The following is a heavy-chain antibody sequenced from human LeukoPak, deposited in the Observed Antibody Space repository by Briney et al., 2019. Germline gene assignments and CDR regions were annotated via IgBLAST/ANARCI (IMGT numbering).Heavy chain of an antibody. Sequence: PSETLSLTCTVSGGSISSYYWSWIRQPPGKGLEWIGYIYYSGSTNYTASLKSRATIAVDTSKNQFSLKLSSVTAADTAVYYCARKSTTVTYKHYFDPWGQGTLVTVSS. J-gene: IGHJ5*02. V-gene: IGHV4-59*01. D-gene: IGHD4-11*01. CDR3: ARKSTTVTYKHYFDP. CDR2: IYYSGST. CDR1: GGSISSYY.